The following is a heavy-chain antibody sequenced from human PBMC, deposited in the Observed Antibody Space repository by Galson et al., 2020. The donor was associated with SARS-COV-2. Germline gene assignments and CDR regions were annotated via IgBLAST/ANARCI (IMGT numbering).Heavy chain of an antibody. CDR2: IYSGGST. V-gene: IGHV3-66*02. CDR3: ARDARLGGEYYYGMDV. Sequence: GGSLRLSCAASGFTVSSNYMSWVRQAPGKGLEWVSVIYSGGSTYYADSVKGRFTISRDNSKNTLYLQMNSLRAEDTAVYYCARDARLGGEYYYGMDVWGQGTTVTVSS. CDR1: GFTVSSNY. D-gene: IGHD3-10*01. J-gene: IGHJ6*02.